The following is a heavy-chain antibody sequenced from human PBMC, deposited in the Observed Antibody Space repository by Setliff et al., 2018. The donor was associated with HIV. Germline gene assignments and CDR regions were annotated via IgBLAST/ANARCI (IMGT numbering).Heavy chain of an antibody. CDR1: GVSISSSTYY. D-gene: IGHD6-19*01. CDR3: AKGVAGLQYYYYYMDV. V-gene: IGHV4-39*07. CDR2: ITHSGST. Sequence: SETLSLTCTVSGVSISSSTYYWTWVRQPPGKGLEWIGEITHSGSTNYNPSLETRVTISVDTSKNQFSLKLSSVTAADTAVYYCAKGVAGLQYYYYYMDVWGKGTTVTVSS. J-gene: IGHJ6*03.